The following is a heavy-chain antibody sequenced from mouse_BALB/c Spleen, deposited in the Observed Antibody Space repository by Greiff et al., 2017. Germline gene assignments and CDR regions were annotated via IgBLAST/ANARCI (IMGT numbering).Heavy chain of an antibody. J-gene: IGHJ4*01. Sequence: VQLQQSGAELVRPGTSVKISCKASGYTFTNYWLGWVKQRPGHGLEWIGDIYPGGGYTNYNEKFKGKATLTADTSSSTAYMQLSSLTSEDSAVYFCALGRDYDGGRGAMDYWGQGTSVTVSS. D-gene: IGHD2-4*01. CDR3: ALGRDYDGGRGAMDY. CDR2: IYPGGGYT. V-gene: IGHV1-63*02. CDR1: GYTFTNYW.